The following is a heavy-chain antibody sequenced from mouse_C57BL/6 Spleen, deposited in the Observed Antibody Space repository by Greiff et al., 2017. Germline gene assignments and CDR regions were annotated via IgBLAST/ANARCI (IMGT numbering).Heavy chain of an antibody. CDR2: IHPNSGST. CDR3: ARWITTVVATGPCAMDY. CDR1: GYTFTSYW. D-gene: IGHD1-1*01. J-gene: IGHJ4*01. V-gene: IGHV1-64*01. Sequence: QVQLQQPGAELVKPGASVKLSCKASGYTFTSYWMHWVKQRPGQGLEWIGMIHPNSGSTNYNEKFKSKATLTVDKSSSTAYMQLSSLTSEDSAVYDCARWITTVVATGPCAMDYWGQGTSVTVST.